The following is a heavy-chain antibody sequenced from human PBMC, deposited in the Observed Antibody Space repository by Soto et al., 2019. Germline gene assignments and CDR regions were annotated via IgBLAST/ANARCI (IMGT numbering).Heavy chain of an antibody. Sequence: GGSLRLSCAASGFTFSSYWMHWVRQAPGKGLVWVSRINSDGSSTSYADSVKGRFTISRDNAKNTLYLQMNSLRAEDTAVYYCASYSRKQLVPLFDYWGQGTLVTVSX. CDR1: GFTFSSYW. V-gene: IGHV3-74*01. J-gene: IGHJ4*02. CDR3: ASYSRKQLVPLFDY. CDR2: INSDGSST. D-gene: IGHD6-6*01.